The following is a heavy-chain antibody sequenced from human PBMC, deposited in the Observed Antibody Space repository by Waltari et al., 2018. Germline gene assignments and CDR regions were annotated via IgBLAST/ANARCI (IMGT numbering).Heavy chain of an antibody. Sequence: QVQLVQSGSEMKKPGASVKVSCKASGYTFIHYGVNWVRQAPGQGLEWMGWINTNTGKPTYVQGFTGRFVFSSDTSVNTAYLQISNLKTEDTAVYYCARGDIVIVPAADNWFDPWGQGTLVTVSS. J-gene: IGHJ5*02. D-gene: IGHD2-15*01. V-gene: IGHV7-4-1*02. CDR3: ARGDIVIVPAADNWFDP. CDR1: GYTFIHYG. CDR2: INTNTGKP.